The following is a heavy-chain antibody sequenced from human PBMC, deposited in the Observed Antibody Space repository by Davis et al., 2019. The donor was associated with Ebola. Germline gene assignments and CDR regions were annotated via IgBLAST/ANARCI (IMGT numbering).Heavy chain of an antibody. D-gene: IGHD2-21*02. V-gene: IGHV4-59*01. Sequence: MPSETLSLTCTVSGGSISSYYWSWIRQPPGKGLKWIGYIYYSGSTNYNHSLKSRATISVDTSRNQFSLRLSSVTAADTAVYYCAVYTVVVTDIRAEYFQHWGQGTLATVSS. CDR2: IYYSGST. CDR1: GGSISSYY. CDR3: AVYTVVVTDIRAEYFQH. J-gene: IGHJ1*01.